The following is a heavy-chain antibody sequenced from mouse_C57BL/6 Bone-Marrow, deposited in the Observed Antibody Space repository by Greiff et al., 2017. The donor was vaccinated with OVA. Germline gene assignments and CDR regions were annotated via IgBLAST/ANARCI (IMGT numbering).Heavy chain of an antibody. CDR2: IDPENGDT. V-gene: IGHV14-4*01. J-gene: IGHJ4*01. Sequence: EVQLQQSGAELVRPGASVKLSCTASGFNIKDDYMHWVKQRPEQGLEWIGWIDPENGDTEYASKFQGKATITADTSSNTAYLQLSSLTSEDTAGYYCTTEFYYAMDYWGQGTSVTVSS. CDR3: TTEFYYAMDY. CDR1: GFNIKDDY.